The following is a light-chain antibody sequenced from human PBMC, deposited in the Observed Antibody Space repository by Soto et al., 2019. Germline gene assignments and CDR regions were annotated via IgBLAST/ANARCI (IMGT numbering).Light chain of an antibody. CDR2: GAS. Sequence: EIVLAQSPGTLSLSPGESATLSCRASQSVSSSFLAWYQQKAGQAPRLLIYGASRRATGIPDRFGGSGSGTDFTLTISRLEPEDFAVYYCQQYVSSPWAFGQGTKVEI. J-gene: IGKJ1*01. V-gene: IGKV3-20*01. CDR3: QQYVSSPWA. CDR1: QSVSSSF.